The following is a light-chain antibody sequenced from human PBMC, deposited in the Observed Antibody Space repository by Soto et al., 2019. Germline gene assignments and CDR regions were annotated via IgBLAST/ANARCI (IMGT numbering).Light chain of an antibody. J-gene: IGKJ3*01. Sequence: DIQMTQSPSSLSASVGDRVTITCRASQSISSYLNWYQQKPGKAPKLLIYAASSLQSGVPSRFSGSGYGTDFTLTISSLQPEDFATYYCQQSYSTPPTFAPGTKVDIK. V-gene: IGKV1-39*01. CDR1: QSISSY. CDR3: QQSYSTPPT. CDR2: AAS.